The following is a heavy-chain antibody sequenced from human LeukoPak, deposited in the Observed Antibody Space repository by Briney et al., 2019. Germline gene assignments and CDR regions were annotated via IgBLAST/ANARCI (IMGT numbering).Heavy chain of an antibody. Sequence: GGSLRLSCAASGFTFSNSAMSRVRQAPGKGLEWVSTLSGSGIITYYADSVKGRFTISRDNSKNTLYLQMNSLRAEDTAVYYCAKGIYSSGWSYFDYWGHGTLVTVSS. CDR2: LSGSGIIT. CDR3: AKGIYSSGWSYFDY. J-gene: IGHJ4*01. D-gene: IGHD6-19*01. V-gene: IGHV3-23*01. CDR1: GFTFSNSA.